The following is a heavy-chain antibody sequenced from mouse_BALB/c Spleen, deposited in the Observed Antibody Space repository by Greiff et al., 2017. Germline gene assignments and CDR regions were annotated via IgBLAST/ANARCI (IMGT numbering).Heavy chain of an antibody. V-gene: IGHV1S22*01. Sequence: LQQPGSELVRPGASVKLSCKASGYTFTSYWMHWVKQRHGQGLEWIGNIYPGSGSTNYDEKFKSKGTLTVDTSSSTAYMHLSSLTSEDSAVYYCTRSRFYYGSRSEGFDYWGQGTTLTVSS. J-gene: IGHJ2*01. CDR3: TRSRFYYGSRSEGFDY. D-gene: IGHD1-1*01. CDR2: IYPGSGST. CDR1: GYTFTSYW.